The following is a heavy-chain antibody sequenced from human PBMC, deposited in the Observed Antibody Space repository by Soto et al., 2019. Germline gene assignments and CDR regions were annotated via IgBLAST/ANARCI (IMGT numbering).Heavy chain of an antibody. D-gene: IGHD2-8*01. V-gene: IGHV1-18*01. CDR1: GYTFTRYG. Sequence: QGHLVQSGAEVKKPGTSVKVSCKASGYTFTRYGISWVRQAPGQGLEWMGWISGYNGDTNYAQNLQGRVTXTXXXSXCTAYMELRSLTSDDTAVYYCAKNGQPPYYYYGLDVWGQGTTVTVSS. J-gene: IGHJ6*02. CDR2: ISGYNGDT. CDR3: AKNGQPPYYYYGLDV.